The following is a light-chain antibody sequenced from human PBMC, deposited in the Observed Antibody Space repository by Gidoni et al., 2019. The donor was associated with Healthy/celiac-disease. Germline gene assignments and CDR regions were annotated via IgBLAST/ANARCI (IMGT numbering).Light chain of an antibody. CDR1: QSISSW. J-gene: IGKJ2*01. CDR3: QQYNSYSYT. V-gene: IGKV1-5*03. CDR2: KAS. Sequence: DIQMTQSPSTLSASGGDRVTITCRASQSISSWLAWYQQKPGKAPKLLIYKASSLESGLPSRFSGSGSGTEFTLTISSLQPDDFATYYCQQYNSYSYTFGPGTKLEIK.